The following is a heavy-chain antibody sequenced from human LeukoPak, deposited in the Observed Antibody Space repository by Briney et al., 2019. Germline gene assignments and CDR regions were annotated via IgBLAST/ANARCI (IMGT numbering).Heavy chain of an antibody. CDR1: GYTFTNYG. CDR3: ARDSPEYYYDSSGYPTYYYFYMDV. D-gene: IGHD3-22*01. CDR2: INPNSGGT. Sequence: ASVKVSCKASGYTFTNYGISWVRQAPGQGLEWMGWINPNSGGTNYAQKFQGRVTMTRDTSISTAYMELSRLRSDDTAVYYCARDSPEYYYDSSGYPTYYYFYMDVWGKGTTVTISS. V-gene: IGHV1-2*02. J-gene: IGHJ6*03.